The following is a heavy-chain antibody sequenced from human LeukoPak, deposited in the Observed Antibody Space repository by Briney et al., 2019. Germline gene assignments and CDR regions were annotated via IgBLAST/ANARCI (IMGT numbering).Heavy chain of an antibody. CDR3: ARALSDCSKGVCYSLDDWVPYGMDV. Sequence: ASVKVSCKASGYSFSDYYMRWVRQAPGQGLEWMGLMKPTSGGTNYAQKFQGRVTMTRDTSITTAYMELSRLRSDDTAVYYCARALSDCSKGVCYSLDDWVPYGMDVWGQGTTVTVSS. J-gene: IGHJ6*02. D-gene: IGHD2-8*01. V-gene: IGHV1-2*02. CDR2: MKPTSGGT. CDR1: GYSFSDYY.